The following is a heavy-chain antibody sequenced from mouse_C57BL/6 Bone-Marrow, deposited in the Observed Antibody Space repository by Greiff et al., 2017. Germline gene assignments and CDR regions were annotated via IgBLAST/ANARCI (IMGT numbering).Heavy chain of an antibody. Sequence: QVQLQQPGAELVKPGASVKMSCKASGYTFTSYWITWVKQRPGQGLEWIGDIYPGSGSTNYNEKFKSKATLTVDTSSSTAYMQLSSLTSEDSAVYYCARSLYYYGSPWFDYWGQGTTRTVSS. CDR3: ARSLYYYGSPWFDY. V-gene: IGHV1-55*01. CDR2: IYPGSGST. CDR1: GYTFTSYW. J-gene: IGHJ2*01. D-gene: IGHD1-1*01.